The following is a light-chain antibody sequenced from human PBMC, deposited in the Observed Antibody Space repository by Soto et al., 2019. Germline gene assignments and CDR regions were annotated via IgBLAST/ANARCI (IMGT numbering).Light chain of an antibody. V-gene: IGKV3-11*01. CDR3: QQRSNGAAT. CDR2: DAS. CDR1: QSVSSY. Sequence: IVLTQSPATLSLSPGERATLSCRASQSVSSYLAWYQQKPGQAPRLLIYDASNRATGIPARFSGSVSGTDCTLTISSLEQEDGAVYDGQQRSNGAATFGQGTKVDIK. J-gene: IGKJ1*01.